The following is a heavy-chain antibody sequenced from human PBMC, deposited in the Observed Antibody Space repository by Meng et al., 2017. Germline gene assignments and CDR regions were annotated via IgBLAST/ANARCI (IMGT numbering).Heavy chain of an antibody. D-gene: IGHD3-10*01. Sequence: QVQVVQAGAEVKQPGASVKVSCKASGYTFTSYGISWVRQAPGQGLEWMGWISAYNGNTNYAQKLQGRVTMTTDTSTSTAYMELRSLRSDDTAVYYCARVVRKLLLWFGELNYWGQGTLVTVSS. V-gene: IGHV1-18*01. CDR2: ISAYNGNT. CDR1: GYTFTSYG. J-gene: IGHJ4*02. CDR3: ARVVRKLLLWFGELNY.